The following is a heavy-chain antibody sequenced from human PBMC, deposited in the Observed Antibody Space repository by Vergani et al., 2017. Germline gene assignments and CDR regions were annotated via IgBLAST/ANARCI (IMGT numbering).Heavy chain of an antibody. V-gene: IGHV3-11*01. D-gene: IGHD3-22*01. CDR3: ARDRYYYDSSGPLSTYDY. CDR1: GFTFSDYY. J-gene: IGHJ4*02. CDR2: ISSSGSTI. Sequence: QVQLVESGGGLVKPGGSLRLSCAASGFTFSDYYMSWIRQAPGKGLEWVSYISSSGSTIYYAASVKGRFTISRDNAKNSLYLQMNSLRAEDTAVYYCARDRYYYDSSGPLSTYDYWGQGTLVTVSS.